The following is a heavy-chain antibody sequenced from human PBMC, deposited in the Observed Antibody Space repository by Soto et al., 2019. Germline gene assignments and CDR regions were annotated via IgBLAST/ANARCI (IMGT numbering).Heavy chain of an antibody. V-gene: IGHV1-69*13. J-gene: IGHJ5*02. CDR1: GCTFSSYS. CDR2: IIPIFGTA. Sequence: SVKVSCKASGCTFSSYSISWVRQAPGHGLEWMGGIIPIFGTANYAQKFQGRVTITADESTSTAYMELSSLRSEDTAVYYCASHCTNGVCPNWFDPWGQGTLVTVSS. CDR3: ASHCTNGVCPNWFDP. D-gene: IGHD2-8*01.